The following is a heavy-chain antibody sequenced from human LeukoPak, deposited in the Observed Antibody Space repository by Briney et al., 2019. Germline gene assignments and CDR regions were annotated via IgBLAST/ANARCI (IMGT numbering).Heavy chain of an antibody. J-gene: IGHJ6*02. CDR1: GGSISSGGYY. CDR3: ARELDYYGMDV. V-gene: IGHV4-30-4*01. CDR2: IYYSGST. Sequence: PSQTLSLTCTVSGGSISSGGYYWRWIRQHPGKGLEWIGYIYYSGSTYYNPSLKSRVTISVDTSKNQFSLKLSSVTAADTAVYYCARELDYYGMDVWGQGTTVTVSS. D-gene: IGHD1-1*01.